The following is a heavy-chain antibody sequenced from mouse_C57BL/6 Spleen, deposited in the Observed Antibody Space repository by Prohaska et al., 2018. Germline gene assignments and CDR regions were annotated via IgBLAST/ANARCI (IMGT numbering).Heavy chain of an antibody. CDR1: GYTFTDYY. V-gene: IGHV1-76*01. CDR2: IYPGSGIT. D-gene: IGHD1-1*01. J-gene: IGHJ3*01. Sequence: QVQLKQSGDELVRPGDSVKLSCKASGYTFTDYYINWVKQRTGQGLEWVARIYPGSGITYYNDKFKCKVTLTAEKSYSTAYMQISSLSSEVSGVDIGEKNEGSRTWFAYWGQGTLLTVSA. CDR3: EKNEGSRTWFAY.